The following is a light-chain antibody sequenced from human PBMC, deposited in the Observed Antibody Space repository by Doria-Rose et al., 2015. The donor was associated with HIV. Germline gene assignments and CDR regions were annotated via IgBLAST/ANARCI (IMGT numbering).Light chain of an antibody. Sequence: EIALTQSPGTLSLSSGARATLSCRASQSFSSTYLAWYQQKPGQAPSLLIYDGSTRATGIPDRFSASGSGTDFTLTINRLEPEDFALYYCHQYGTSWTFGQGTKVEI. CDR3: HQYGTSWT. J-gene: IGKJ1*01. V-gene: IGKV3-20*01. CDR2: DGS. CDR1: QSFSSTY.